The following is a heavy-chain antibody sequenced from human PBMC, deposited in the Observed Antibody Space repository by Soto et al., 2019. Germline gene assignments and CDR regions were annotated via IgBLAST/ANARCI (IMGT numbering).Heavy chain of an antibody. D-gene: IGHD4-17*01. CDR3: ARVTMVIRDSDHFGVDV. CDR1: GFPISRPYS. V-gene: IGHV4-38-2*02. J-gene: IGHJ6*02. CDR2: ISHTGTT. Sequence: WETLSLTCLVSGFPISRPYSWGWIRQPPGKGLEWIGSISHTGTTSYSPSLTSRVSISVDTSKNQVSLKLTSVTAADTAVYFCARVTMVIRDSDHFGVDVWGHGTTVTVSS.